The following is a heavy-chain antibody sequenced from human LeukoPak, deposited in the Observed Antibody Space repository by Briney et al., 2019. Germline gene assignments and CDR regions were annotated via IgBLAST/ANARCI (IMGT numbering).Heavy chain of an antibody. V-gene: IGHV3-33*08. J-gene: IGHJ4*02. CDR3: ARGTIAVAGTGSFDY. Sequence: GGSLRLSCAASGFTFSSYAMHWVRQAPGKGLEWVAVIWYDGSNKYYADSVKGRFTISRDNSKNTLYLQMNSLRAEDTAVYYCARGTIAVAGTGSFDYWGQGTLVTVSS. D-gene: IGHD6-19*01. CDR2: IWYDGSNK. CDR1: GFTFSSYA.